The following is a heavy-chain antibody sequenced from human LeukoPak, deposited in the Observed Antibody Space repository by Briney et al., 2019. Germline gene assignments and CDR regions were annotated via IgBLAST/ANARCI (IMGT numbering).Heavy chain of an antibody. CDR3: ASSILAASDY. V-gene: IGHV3-21*01. D-gene: IGHD3-9*01. CDR1: GFTFSSYS. J-gene: IGHJ4*02. CDR2: ISSSSSYI. Sequence: GGSLRLSCAASGFTFSSYSMNWVRQAPGKGLEWVSSISSSSSYIYYADSVKGRFTISRDNAKNSLYLQMNSLRAEGTAVYYCASSILAASDYWGQGTLVTVSS.